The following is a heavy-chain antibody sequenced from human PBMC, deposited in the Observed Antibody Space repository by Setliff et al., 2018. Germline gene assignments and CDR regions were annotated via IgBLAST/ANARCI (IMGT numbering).Heavy chain of an antibody. J-gene: IGHJ4*02. CDR2: ISVYSGNA. V-gene: IGHV1-18*01. D-gene: IGHD2-8*01. CDR1: GYSFSDSA. Sequence: ASVKVSCKASGYSFSDSAVSWVRQAPGQGLEWVGWISVYSGNAYYAQKLQDRVTLTTDTSTTTAYLELRSLRPDDTAVYYCARDPGFHSGTWCLGDWGQGTQVTSPQ. CDR3: ARDPGFHSGTWCLGD.